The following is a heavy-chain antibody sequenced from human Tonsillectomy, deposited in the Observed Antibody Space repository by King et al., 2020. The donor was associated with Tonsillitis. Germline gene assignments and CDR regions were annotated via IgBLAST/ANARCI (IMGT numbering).Heavy chain of an antibody. J-gene: IGHJ3*02. CDR2: IKKDESVK. V-gene: IGHV3-7*03. CDR3: ARDMNPHDGIVYYDAFDI. Sequence: VQLVESGGGLVQPGGSLRLSCAASGFTFSNYWMTWVRQAPGKGLEWVANIKKDESVKNYVDSVKGRFTISRDNTKNSLYLQMDSLGADDTAVYFCARDMNPHDGIVYYDAFDIWGPGTMVTVSS. CDR1: GFTFSNYW. D-gene: IGHD3-22*01.